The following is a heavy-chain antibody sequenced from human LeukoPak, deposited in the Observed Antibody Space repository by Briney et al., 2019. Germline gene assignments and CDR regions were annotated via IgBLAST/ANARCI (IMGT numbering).Heavy chain of an antibody. CDR3: VRGRDGYNYYYYYYMDV. CDR1: GGSFSGYY. Sequence: SETLSLTCAVYGGSFSGYYWSWIRQPPGKGLEWIGEINHSGSTNYNPSLKSRVTISVDTSKNQFSLKLSSVTAADTAVYYCVRGRDGYNYYYYYYMDVWGKGTTVTVSS. J-gene: IGHJ6*03. D-gene: IGHD5-24*01. V-gene: IGHV4-34*01. CDR2: INHSGST.